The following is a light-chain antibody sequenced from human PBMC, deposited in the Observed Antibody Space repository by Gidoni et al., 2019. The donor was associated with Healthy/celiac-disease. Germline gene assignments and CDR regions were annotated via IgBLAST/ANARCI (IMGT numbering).Light chain of an antibody. V-gene: IGKV1-8*01. CDR2: AAS. CDR3: QQYYSYPRT. J-gene: IGKJ1*01. Sequence: AIRMTQSPSSFSASTGDRVTITCRASQGISSYLAWYQQKPGKAPKLLIYAASTLQSGVPSRFSGSGSGTDFTLTISCLQPEDFATYYCQQYYSYPRTFGQXTKVEIK. CDR1: QGISSY.